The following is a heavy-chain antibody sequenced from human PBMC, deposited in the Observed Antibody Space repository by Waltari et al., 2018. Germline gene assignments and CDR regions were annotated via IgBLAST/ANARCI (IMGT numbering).Heavy chain of an antibody. D-gene: IGHD4-17*01. CDR1: GGTFSSYA. CDR3: AREDDGDSNYYYYYMDV. J-gene: IGHJ6*03. CDR2: IIPILGIA. V-gene: IGHV1-69*04. Sequence: QVQLVQSGAEVKKPGSSVKVSCKASGGTFSSYAISWVRQAPGQGLEWMGGIIPILGIANYAQKFQGRVTITADESTSTAYMELSSLRSEDTAVYYCAREDDGDSNYYYYYMDVWGKGTTVTVSS.